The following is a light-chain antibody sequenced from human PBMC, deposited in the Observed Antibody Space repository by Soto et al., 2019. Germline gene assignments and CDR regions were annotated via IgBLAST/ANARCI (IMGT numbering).Light chain of an antibody. CDR2: GAS. CDR3: QQYNNWPVT. CDR1: QSIGSN. V-gene: IGKV3-15*01. Sequence: EIVMTQSPATLSVSPGERATLSCRTSQSIGSNLAWYLQKPGQAPRLLIYGASTRATGISARFSGSGSGTEFTLTISSLQSEDFAVYYCQQYNNWPVTFGQGTRRDIK. J-gene: IGKJ5*01.